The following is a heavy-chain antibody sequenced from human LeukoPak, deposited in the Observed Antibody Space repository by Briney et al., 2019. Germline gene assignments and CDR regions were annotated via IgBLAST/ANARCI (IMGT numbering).Heavy chain of an antibody. CDR1: GFTFDDYG. CDR2: INWNGGST. CDR3: ARGAGSYYYYYYMDV. Sequence: GGSLRLSCAASGFTFDDYGMSWVRQAPGKGLEWVSGINWNGGSTSYADSVKGRFTISRDNAKNTLYLQMDSLRAEDTAVYYCARGAGSYYYYYYMDVWGKGTTVTISS. V-gene: IGHV3-20*04. J-gene: IGHJ6*03. D-gene: IGHD1-1*01.